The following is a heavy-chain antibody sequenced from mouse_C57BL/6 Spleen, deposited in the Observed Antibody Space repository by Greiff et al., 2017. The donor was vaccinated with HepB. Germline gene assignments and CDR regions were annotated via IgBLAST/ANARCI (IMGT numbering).Heavy chain of an antibody. D-gene: IGHD1-1*01. J-gene: IGHJ4*01. Sequence: EVHLVESGPGMVKPSQSLSLTCTVTGYSITSGYDWHWIRHFPGNKLEWMGYISYSGSTNYNPSLKSRISITHDTSKNHFFLKLNSVTTEDTATYYCARGYGSSLMDYWGQGTSVTVSS. CDR1: GYSITSGYD. CDR3: ARGYGSSLMDY. V-gene: IGHV3-1*01. CDR2: ISYSGST.